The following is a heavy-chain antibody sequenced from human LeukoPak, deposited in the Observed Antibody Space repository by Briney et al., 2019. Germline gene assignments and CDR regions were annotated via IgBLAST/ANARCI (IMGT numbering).Heavy chain of an antibody. J-gene: IGHJ6*04. D-gene: IGHD3-16*01. V-gene: IGHV3-7*03. CDR1: GLTFSSYW. CDR3: AREAPLVPFFLRCMDV. CDR2: IKQDGSEK. Sequence: GGSLRLSCAASGLTFSSYWMSWVRQAPGKGLEWVANIKQDGSEKYYVDSVKGRFTISRDNTKNSLYLQMNSLRAEDTAVYYCAREAPLVPFFLRCMDVWGKGTTVTVSS.